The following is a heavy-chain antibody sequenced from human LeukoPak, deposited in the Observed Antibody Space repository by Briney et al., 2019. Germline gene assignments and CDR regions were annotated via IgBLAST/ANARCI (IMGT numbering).Heavy chain of an antibody. J-gene: IGHJ4*02. CDR2: IIPILGIT. CDR3: VTFTYDSSGYSFEVADY. V-gene: IGHV1-69*04. D-gene: IGHD3-22*01. Sequence: SVKVSCKASGGNFSSYAISWVRQAPGQGLEWMGRIIPILGITNYAQIFQGRFTVTADKSTSTAYMELSSLRSEDTAVYYCVTFTYDSSGYSFEVADYWGQGTLVTVSS. CDR1: GGNFSSYA.